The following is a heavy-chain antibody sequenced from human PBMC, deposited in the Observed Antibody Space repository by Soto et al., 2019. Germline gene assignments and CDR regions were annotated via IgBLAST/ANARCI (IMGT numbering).Heavy chain of an antibody. CDR1: EGTFSSYG. D-gene: IGHD6-13*01. V-gene: IGHV1-69*01. Sequence: QVQLVQSGAEVKKPGSSVKVSCKASEGTFSSYGISWVRQAPGQGLEWMGGIIPIFGTANYAQKFQGRVTITADESTRSAYMELSSLRSEDTAVYYCAREGGGSSWYGYNWFDPWGQGTLVTVSS. CDR3: AREGGGSSWYGYNWFDP. CDR2: IIPIFGTA. J-gene: IGHJ5*02.